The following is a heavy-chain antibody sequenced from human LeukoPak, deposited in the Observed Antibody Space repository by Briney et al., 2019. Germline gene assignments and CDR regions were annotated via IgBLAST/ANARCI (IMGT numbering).Heavy chain of an antibody. Sequence: SEPLSLTCAVYGGSFSGSYWSWLRQPPGRGLEWIGAINHSGSTNYNPSLKSRVTISVDTSKNQFSLKLSSVTAADTAVYYCARRRELRGNHDAFDSWGQGTMVTVSS. D-gene: IGHD1-26*01. CDR3: ARRRELRGNHDAFDS. V-gene: IGHV4-34*01. CDR2: INHSGST. CDR1: GGSFSGSY. J-gene: IGHJ3*02.